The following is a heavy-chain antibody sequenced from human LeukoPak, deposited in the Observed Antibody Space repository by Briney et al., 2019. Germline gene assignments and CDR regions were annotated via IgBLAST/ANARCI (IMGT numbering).Heavy chain of an antibody. CDR2: INPNSGGT. Sequence: ASVKVSCKASGYTFTGYYMHWVRQAPGQGLEWMGWINPNSGGTNYAQKFQGRVTMTRDTSIRTAYMELSRLRSDDTAVYYCAREDYDYVWGSYRSLDYWGQGTLVTVSS. CDR3: AREDYDYVWGSYRSLDY. J-gene: IGHJ4*02. CDR1: GYTFTGYY. D-gene: IGHD3-16*02. V-gene: IGHV1-2*02.